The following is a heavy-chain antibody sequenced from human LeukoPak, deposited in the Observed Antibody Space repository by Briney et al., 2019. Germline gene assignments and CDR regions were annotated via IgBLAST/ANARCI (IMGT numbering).Heavy chain of an antibody. D-gene: IGHD3-10*01. J-gene: IGHJ4*02. CDR1: DGSISSSSYY. V-gene: IGHV4-39*07. Sequence: PSETLSLTYSVSDGSISSSSYYWGWIRQPPGKGLEWIGSIYYSGSTYYNPSLKSRVTISVDRSKNQFSLKLSSVTAADTAVYYCAREMELPDYWGQGTLVTVSS. CDR3: AREMELPDY. CDR2: IYYSGST.